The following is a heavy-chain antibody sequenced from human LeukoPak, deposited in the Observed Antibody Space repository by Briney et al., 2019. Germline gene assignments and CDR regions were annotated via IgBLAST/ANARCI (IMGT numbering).Heavy chain of an antibody. J-gene: IGHJ4*02. CDR3: ARGYDSSTYYPFNY. CDR1: GGSLSTHH. Sequence: SETLSLTCVVSGGSLSTHHWSWTRQSPGRGLEWIGYISDSGSTNYNPSLKSRVTISVDTSKNQFSLMLSSVTAADTAVYYCARGYDSSTYYPFNYWGQGTLVTVSS. D-gene: IGHD3-22*01. CDR2: ISDSGST. V-gene: IGHV4-59*11.